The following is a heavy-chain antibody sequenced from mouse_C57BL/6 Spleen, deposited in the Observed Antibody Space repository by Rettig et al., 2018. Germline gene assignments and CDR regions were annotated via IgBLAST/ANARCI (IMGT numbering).Heavy chain of an antibody. D-gene: IGHD1-1*01. Sequence: WINTYSGVPTYADDFKGRFAFSLETSASTAYLQINNLKNEDTATYFCARSDGSRRFAYWGQGTLVTVSA. V-gene: IGHV9-3*01. J-gene: IGHJ3*01. CDR3: ARSDGSRRFAY. CDR2: INTYSGVP.